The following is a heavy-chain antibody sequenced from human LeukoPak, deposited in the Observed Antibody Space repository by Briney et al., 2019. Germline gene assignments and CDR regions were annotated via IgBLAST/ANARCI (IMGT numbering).Heavy chain of an antibody. V-gene: IGHV3-9*01. D-gene: IGHD2-2*01. Sequence: GGSLRLSCAASGFTFDDYAMHWVRQAPGKGLEWVSGISWNSGSIGYADSVKGRFTISRDNAKNSLYLQMNSLSAEDTAVYYCARGYCSSTSCYNLLTKHPFDYWGQGTLVTVSS. CDR2: ISWNSGSI. CDR1: GFTFDDYA. J-gene: IGHJ4*02. CDR3: ARGYCSSTSCYNLLTKHPFDY.